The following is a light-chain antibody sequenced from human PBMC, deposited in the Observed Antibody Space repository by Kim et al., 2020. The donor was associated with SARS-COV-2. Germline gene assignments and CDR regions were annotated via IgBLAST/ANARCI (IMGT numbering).Light chain of an antibody. CDR2: SNN. V-gene: IGLV1-47*02. Sequence: GQGVPIACSGSSSNIGSNYVYWYQQLPGTAPKLLIYSNNQRPSGVPDRFSGSKSGTSASLAISGLRSEDEADYYCAAWDDSLSGWVFGGGTKLTVL. CDR1: SSNIGSNY. J-gene: IGLJ3*02. CDR3: AAWDDSLSGWV.